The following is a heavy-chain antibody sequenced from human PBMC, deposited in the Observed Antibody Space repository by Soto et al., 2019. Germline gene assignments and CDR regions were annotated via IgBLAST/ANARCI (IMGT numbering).Heavy chain of an antibody. CDR1: GFTFSSYI. V-gene: IGHV3-48*02. CDR2: ISSSSSTI. CDR3: ARDSASGKKMVGMDV. J-gene: IGHJ6*02. D-gene: IGHD6-19*01. Sequence: EVQLVESGGGLVHPGGSLRLSCAASGFTFSSYIMNWVRQAPGKGLEWVSYISSSSSTIYYADSVKGRFTISRDHAKNALYRQMNSLRDENTAVYYCARDSASGKKMVGMDVWGQGTTVTVSS.